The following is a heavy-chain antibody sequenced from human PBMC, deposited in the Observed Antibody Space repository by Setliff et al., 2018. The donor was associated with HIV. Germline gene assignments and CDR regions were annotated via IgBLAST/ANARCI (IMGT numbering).Heavy chain of an antibody. V-gene: IGHV4-4*09. Sequence: SETLSLTCTVSGASIDDFYWSWIRQPPGQGLEWIGYIFSNVTTNYSPSLKSRVTMSIDRSKSQFLLNLTSVNAADTAIYYCARRKLSKGGAFDYWGQGALVTVSS. CDR2: IFSNVTT. D-gene: IGHD1-1*01. J-gene: IGHJ4*02. CDR1: GASIDDFY. CDR3: ARRKLSKGGAFDY.